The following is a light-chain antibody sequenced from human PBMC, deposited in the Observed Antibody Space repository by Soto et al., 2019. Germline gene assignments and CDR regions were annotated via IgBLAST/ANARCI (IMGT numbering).Light chain of an antibody. CDR3: QSYHTSLTGV. CDR2: AHN. Sequence: QSVLTQPPSVSGAPGQTVTISCTGSSSTIGAGYDVHWYQQFPGTAPKLLVFAHNNRPAGVPDRFSGSKSGTSASLAITGLQAEDEATYYCQSYHTSLTGVFGTGTKVTV. J-gene: IGLJ1*01. V-gene: IGLV1-40*01. CDR1: SSTIGAGYD.